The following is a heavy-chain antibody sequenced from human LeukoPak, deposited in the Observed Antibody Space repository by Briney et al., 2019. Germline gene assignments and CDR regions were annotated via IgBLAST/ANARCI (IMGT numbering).Heavy chain of an antibody. Sequence: SETLSLTCTISGGSISFYYWNWIRQPAGKGLKWIGRLYSSGRENDNYNASLKSRVTMSVDTSKNHSYLKLTSVTAADTAVYYCVVAPLRWNKDYWGQGTLVTVSS. V-gene: IGHV4-4*07. CDR2: LYSSGREND. CDR3: VVAPLRWNKDY. CDR1: GGSISFYY. J-gene: IGHJ4*02. D-gene: IGHD1/OR15-1a*01.